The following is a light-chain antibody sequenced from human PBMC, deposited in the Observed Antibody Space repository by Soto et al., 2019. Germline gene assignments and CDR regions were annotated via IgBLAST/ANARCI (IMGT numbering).Light chain of an antibody. CDR1: SSDIGGYNY. V-gene: IGLV2-14*03. Sequence: QSALTQPASVSGSPGQSITISCTGSSSDIGGYNYVSWYQQYPGKAPKLLIYEVSNRPSGVSNRFSGSKSGNTASLTISGLQAEDEDDYYCSSYATSIGVFGGGTKLTVL. CDR2: EVS. J-gene: IGLJ3*02. CDR3: SSYATSIGV.